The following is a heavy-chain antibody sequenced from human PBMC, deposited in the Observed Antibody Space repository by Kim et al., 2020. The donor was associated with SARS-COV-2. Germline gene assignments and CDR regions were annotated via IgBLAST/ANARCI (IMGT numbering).Heavy chain of an antibody. CDR3: AREYPYYYGSGSYLADAFDI. D-gene: IGHD3-10*01. V-gene: IGHV3-11*01. CDR2: ISSSGSTI. J-gene: IGHJ3*02. CDR1: GFTFSDYY. Sequence: GGSLRLSCAASGFTFSDYYMSWIRQAPGKGLEWVSYISSSGSTIYYADSVKGRFTISRDNAKNSLYLQMNSLRAEDTAMYYCAREYPYYYGSGSYLADAFDIWGQGTMVTVSS.